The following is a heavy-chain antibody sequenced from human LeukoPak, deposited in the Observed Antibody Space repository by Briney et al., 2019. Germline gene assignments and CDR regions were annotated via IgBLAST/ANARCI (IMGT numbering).Heavy chain of an antibody. D-gene: IGHD2-15*01. CDR3: ARVFLGYCSGGSCYHYYYYYMDV. CDR2: INWNGGST. V-gene: IGHV3-20*04. J-gene: IGHJ6*03. CDR1: GFTFDDYG. Sequence: PGGSLRLSCAASGFTFDDYGMTWVRQAPGKGLEWVSAINWNGGSTGYADSVKGRFTISRDNAKNSLYLQMNSLRAEDTAVYYCARVFLGYCSGGSCYHYYYYYMDVWGKGTTVTISS.